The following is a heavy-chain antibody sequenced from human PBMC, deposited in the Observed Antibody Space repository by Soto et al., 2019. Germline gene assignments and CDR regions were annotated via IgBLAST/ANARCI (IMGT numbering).Heavy chain of an antibody. V-gene: IGHV4-31*03. Sequence: QVQLQGSGPGLVQPSQTLSLTCTVSGGSITTGGYYWSWIRQHPGKGLESIGYIYDSGTTDYNPSLKSRLTISLDTSKNQFSLKMRSVTAADTAVYYCARSVHSGDYIDYWGQGTLVTVSS. D-gene: IGHD4-17*01. CDR1: GGSITTGGYY. CDR3: ARSVHSGDYIDY. CDR2: IYDSGTT. J-gene: IGHJ4*02.